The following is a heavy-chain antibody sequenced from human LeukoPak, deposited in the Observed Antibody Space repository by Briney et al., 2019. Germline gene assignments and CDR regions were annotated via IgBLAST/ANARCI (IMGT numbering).Heavy chain of an antibody. D-gene: IGHD6-13*01. CDR1: GFTFDDYA. CDR2: ISWNSGSI. J-gene: IGHJ3*02. Sequence: GGSLRLSCAASGFTFDDYAMHWVRQAPGKGLEWVSGISWNSGSIGYADSVKGRFTISRDNAKNSLYLQMNSLRAEDMALYYCAKGNSSSWHGAFDIWGQGTMVTVSS. CDR3: AKGNSSSWHGAFDI. V-gene: IGHV3-9*03.